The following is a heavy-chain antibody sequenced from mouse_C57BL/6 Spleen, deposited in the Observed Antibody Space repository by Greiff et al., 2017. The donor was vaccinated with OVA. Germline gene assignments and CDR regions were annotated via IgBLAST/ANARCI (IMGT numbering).Heavy chain of an antibody. J-gene: IGHJ1*03. V-gene: IGHV5-17*01. CDR1: GFTFSDYG. CDR2: ISSGSSTI. Sequence: EVQGVESGGGLVKPGGSLKLSCAASGFTFSDYGMHWVRQAPEKGLEWVAYISSGSSTIYYADTVKGRFTISRDNAKNTLFLQMTSLRSEDTAMYYCARDIGYYWYFDVWGTGTTVTVSS. CDR3: ARDIGYYWYFDV.